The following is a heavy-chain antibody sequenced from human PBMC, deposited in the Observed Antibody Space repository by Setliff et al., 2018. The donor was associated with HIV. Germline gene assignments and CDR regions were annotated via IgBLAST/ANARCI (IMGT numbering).Heavy chain of an antibody. CDR1: GGSVNDFY. J-gene: IGHJ4*02. CDR2: IHSSGST. D-gene: IGHD6-19*01. CDR3: ASPASGGSSGQYHY. V-gene: IGHV4-4*09. Sequence: ASETLSLTCTVSGGSVNDFYCNWIRQPPGKGPEWIGYIHSSGSTIYNPSLKSRITISLDTSKEQFSLELSSATAADTAVYYCASPASGGSSGQYHYWGQGTLVTVS.